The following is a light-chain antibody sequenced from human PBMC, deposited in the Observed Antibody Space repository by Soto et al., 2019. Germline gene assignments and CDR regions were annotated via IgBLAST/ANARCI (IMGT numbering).Light chain of an antibody. V-gene: IGKV1D-16*01. CDR3: QQYQNFPLT. CDR2: GAS. Sequence: DIQMTQSPSFVSASVGDRVTITCRASQGIKNWLAWYQQKPEKPPKSLIYGASNLHSGVPSRISGSGSETDFTLTISSLQPEDSPTYYCQQYQNFPLTFGGGTTVEIK. J-gene: IGKJ4*01. CDR1: QGIKNW.